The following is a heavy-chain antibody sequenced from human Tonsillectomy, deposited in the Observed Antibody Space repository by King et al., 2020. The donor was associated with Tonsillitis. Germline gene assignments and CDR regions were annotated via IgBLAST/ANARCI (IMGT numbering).Heavy chain of an antibody. CDR3: ARDKLRFLEWYFFDS. CDR1: GFTFSDYY. CDR2: ISISGGTI. V-gene: IGHV3-11*01. D-gene: IGHD3-3*01. J-gene: IGHJ4*02. Sequence: HVQLVESGGGLVKPGGSLRLSCAASGFTFSDYYISWIRQAPGKGLEWGSSISISGGTIYYADSVKGRFTISRDNAKNSRYLQMNSLRAGDTAVYYCARDKLRFLEWYFFDSWGQGTLVTVSS.